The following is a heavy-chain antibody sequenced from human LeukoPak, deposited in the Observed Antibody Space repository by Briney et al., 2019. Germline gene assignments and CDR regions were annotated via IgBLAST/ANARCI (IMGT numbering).Heavy chain of an antibody. CDR2: IYTSGTT. CDR3: ARGLTGSTGFDY. V-gene: IGHV4-61*02. J-gene: IGHJ4*02. Sequence: SETLSLTCIVSGGSISSGSHYWGWLRQPAGKGLEWIGRIYTSGTTTYNPSLKSRVTMSVDTSNNQFSLKLTSVTAADTAVYYCARGLTGSTGFDYWGQGTLVAVSS. CDR1: GGSISSGSHY. D-gene: IGHD1-7*01.